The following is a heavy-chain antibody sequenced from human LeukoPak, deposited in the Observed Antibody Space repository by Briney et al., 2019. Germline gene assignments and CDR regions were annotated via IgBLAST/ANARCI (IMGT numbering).Heavy chain of an antibody. V-gene: IGHV3-48*03. Sequence: GGSLRLSCAASGFDFGAYEMNWVRQAPGKGLEWVAYFAGSDTTKYYADPVRGRFTISRDNAKNSLYLQMNSLRAEDTALYYCTTLGYHLDSWGQGTLVTVSS. CDR3: TTLGYHLDS. D-gene: IGHD3-22*01. CDR1: GFDFGAYE. CDR2: FAGSDTTK. J-gene: IGHJ4*02.